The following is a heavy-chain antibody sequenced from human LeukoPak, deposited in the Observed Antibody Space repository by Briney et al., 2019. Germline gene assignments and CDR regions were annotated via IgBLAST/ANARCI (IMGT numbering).Heavy chain of an antibody. V-gene: IGHV5-51*01. CDR2: IFPGDSDT. CDR3: AKTSGTHFDY. Sequence: GESLKISCKGSGYSFTSSWVVLVRQMPGKGLEWMGIIFPGDSDTRYSPSFRGQVTISADKSISTAYLQWSSLKASDTAIYYCAKTSGTHFDYWGQGTLVTVSS. CDR1: GYSFTSSW. J-gene: IGHJ4*02. D-gene: IGHD1-26*01.